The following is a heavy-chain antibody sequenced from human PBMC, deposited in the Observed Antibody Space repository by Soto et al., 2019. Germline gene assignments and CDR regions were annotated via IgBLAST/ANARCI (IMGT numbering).Heavy chain of an antibody. CDR3: ARGGINDY. CDR2: INHSRST. J-gene: IGHJ4*02. CDR1: GGSFSGYY. V-gene: IGHV4-34*01. D-gene: IGHD2-15*01. Sequence: QVQLQQWGAGLLKPSETLSLTCAVYGGSFSGYYWSWIRQPPGKGLVRIGEINHSRSTNYNPSLKSRVTISVDTSKNQFSLKLSSVTAADTAVYYCARGGINDYWGQGTLVTVSS.